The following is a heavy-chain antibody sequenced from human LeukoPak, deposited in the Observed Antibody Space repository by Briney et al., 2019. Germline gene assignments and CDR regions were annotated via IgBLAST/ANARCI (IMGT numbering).Heavy chain of an antibody. CDR2: IIPIFGTA. CDR3: ATDPLGYWSSTSCLTQFDY. Sequence: SVKVSCKASGGTFSSYAISWVRQAPGQGLEWMGGIIPIFGTANYAQKFQGRVTITADESTSTAYMELSSLRSEDTAVYYCATDPLGYWSSTSCLTQFDYWGQGTLVTVSS. D-gene: IGHD2-2*01. CDR1: GGTFSSYA. J-gene: IGHJ4*02. V-gene: IGHV1-69*01.